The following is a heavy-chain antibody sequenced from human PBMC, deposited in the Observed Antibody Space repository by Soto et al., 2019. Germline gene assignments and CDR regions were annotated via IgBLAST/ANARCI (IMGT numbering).Heavy chain of an antibody. J-gene: IGHJ3*01. CDR2: IIPIPDIT. D-gene: IGHD3-3*01. Sequence: QVQLVQSGAEVRKPGSSVKVSCKAPGGTFSTYIISWVRQAPGQGLEWMGRIIPIPDITNYAQKFQGRVTVTAYRSTSTAYMELTSLKSEDTAVYYYARDRITTRGDAFDLWGQGTMVTVSS. V-gene: IGHV1-69*08. CDR1: GGTFSTYI. CDR3: ARDRITTRGDAFDL.